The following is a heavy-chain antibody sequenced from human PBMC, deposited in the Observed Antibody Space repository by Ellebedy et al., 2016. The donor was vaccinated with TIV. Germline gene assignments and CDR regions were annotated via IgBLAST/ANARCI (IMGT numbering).Heavy chain of an antibody. V-gene: IGHV3-53*01. CDR3: ARDMSYGDYDY. J-gene: IGHJ4*02. Sequence: GESLKISCAASGFTVSSNYMSWVRQAPGKGLEWVSVIYSGGSTYYADSVTGGLTISRDNSKNTLYLQMNSLRAEDTAVYYCARDMSYGDYDYWGQGTLVTVSS. CDR2: IYSGGST. D-gene: IGHD4-17*01. CDR1: GFTVSSNY.